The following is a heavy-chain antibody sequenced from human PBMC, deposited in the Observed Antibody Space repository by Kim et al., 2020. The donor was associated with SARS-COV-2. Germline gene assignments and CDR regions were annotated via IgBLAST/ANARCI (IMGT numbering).Heavy chain of an antibody. CDR1: GFTFTSFA. CDR3: AKGLNYYDYSGYNY. D-gene: IGHD3-22*01. CDR2: VSGTGGST. V-gene: IGHV3-23*01. J-gene: IGHJ4*02. Sequence: GGSLRLSCAASGFTFTSFAMNWVRQAPGKGLEWVSTVSGTGGSTYSGDSVKGRFTISRDNSKNTVYLQMNSLSAEDTAVYYCAKGLNYYDYSGYNYWGQGTLVAVSS.